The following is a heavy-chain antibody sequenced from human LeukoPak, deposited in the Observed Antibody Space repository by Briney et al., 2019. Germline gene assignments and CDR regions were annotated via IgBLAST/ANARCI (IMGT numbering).Heavy chain of an antibody. Sequence: SETLSLTCAVYGGSFSGYYWSWIRQPPGKGLEWIGEINHSGSTNYNPSLKSRVTISVDTSKNQFSLKLSSVTAADTAVYYCARSAGFGELSGYYYYYGMDVWGQGTTVTVSS. J-gene: IGHJ6*02. CDR1: GGSFSGYY. V-gene: IGHV4-34*01. D-gene: IGHD3-10*01. CDR2: INHSGST. CDR3: ARSAGFGELSGYYYYYGMDV.